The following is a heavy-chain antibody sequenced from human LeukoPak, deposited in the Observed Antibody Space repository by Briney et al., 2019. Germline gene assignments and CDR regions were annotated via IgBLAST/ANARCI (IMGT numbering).Heavy chain of an antibody. CDR3: AKWNGDYVWGSYRQFAY. Sequence: GGSLRLSCAASGFIFSSYGMSWGRQAPGKGLEWGSAISGSGGSTYYADSVKGRFTISRDNSKNTLYLQMNSLRAEDTAVYYCAKWNGDYVWGSYRQFAYWGQGTLVTVSS. V-gene: IGHV3-23*01. J-gene: IGHJ4*02. D-gene: IGHD3-16*02. CDR2: ISGSGGST. CDR1: GFIFSSYG.